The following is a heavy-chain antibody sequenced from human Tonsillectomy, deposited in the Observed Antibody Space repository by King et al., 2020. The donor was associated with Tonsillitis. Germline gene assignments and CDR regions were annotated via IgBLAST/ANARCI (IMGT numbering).Heavy chain of an antibody. CDR2: IVVGSGNT. CDR1: GFIFTRSA. J-gene: IGHJ6*02. Sequence: QLVESGPEVKKPGTSVKVSCKISGFIFTRSAMQWVRQARGQRLEWIGWIVVGSGNTDYAQKFQERVTITRDMSTSTAYMELSSVRSEDTAVYYWAAHFCSGGMCQSGLYDAYGMDVWGQGTTVTVSS. V-gene: IGHV1-58*02. D-gene: IGHD2-15*01. CDR3: AAHFCSGGMCQSGLYDAYGMDV.